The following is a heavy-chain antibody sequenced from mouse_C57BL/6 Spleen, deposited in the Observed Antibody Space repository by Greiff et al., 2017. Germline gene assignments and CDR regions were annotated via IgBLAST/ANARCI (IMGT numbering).Heavy chain of an antibody. J-gene: IGHJ2*01. CDR3: ARSRTGTRKYYFDY. CDR2: IDPSDSYT. D-gene: IGHD4-1*01. CDR1: GYTFTSYW. Sequence: QVQLQQPGAELVMPGASVKLSCKASGYTFTSYWMHWVKQRPGQGLEWIGEIDPSDSYTNYNQKFKGKSTLTVDKSSSTVYMQLSSLTSEDSAVYYCARSRTGTRKYYFDYWGQGTTLTVSS. V-gene: IGHV1-69*01.